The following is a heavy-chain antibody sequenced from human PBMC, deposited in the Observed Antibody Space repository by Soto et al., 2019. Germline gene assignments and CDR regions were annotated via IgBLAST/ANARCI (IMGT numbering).Heavy chain of an antibody. CDR2: IKSEAYGGTT. D-gene: IGHD6-6*01. Sequence: GGSLRLSCKGSGFTFGDYAISWVRQAPGKGLEWVGFIKSEAYGGTTEYAASVKRRLGISRDDSKSIAYLQMNSLRIEDTAVYYCTRARYRTSSSYYYGLDVWGQGTTVTVSS. CDR3: TRARYRTSSSYYYGLDV. J-gene: IGHJ6*02. CDR1: GFTFGDYA. V-gene: IGHV3-49*04.